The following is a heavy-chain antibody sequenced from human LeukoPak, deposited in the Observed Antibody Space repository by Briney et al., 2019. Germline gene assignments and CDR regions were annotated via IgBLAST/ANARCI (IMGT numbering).Heavy chain of an antibody. J-gene: IGHJ4*02. CDR3: ARPDPPTR. V-gene: IGHV4-34*01. D-gene: IGHD1-14*01. CDR2: INHSGST. Sequence: NPSETLSLTCAVYGGSFSGYYWSWIRQPPGKGLEWIGEINHSGSTNYNPSLKSRVTISVDTSKNQFSLKLSSVTAADTAVYYCARPDPPTRWGQGTLVTVSS. CDR1: GGSFSGYY.